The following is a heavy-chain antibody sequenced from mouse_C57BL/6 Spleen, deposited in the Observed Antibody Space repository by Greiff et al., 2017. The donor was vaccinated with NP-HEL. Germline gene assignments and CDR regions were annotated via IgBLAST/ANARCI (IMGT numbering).Heavy chain of an antibody. Sequence: VQLQQPGAELVKPGASVKMSCKASGYTFTSYWITWVKQRPGQGLEWIGDIYPGSGSTNYNEKFKSKATLTVDTSSSTAYMQLSSLTSEDSAVYYCARYYDYDLYYAMDYWGQGTSVTVSS. V-gene: IGHV1-55*01. J-gene: IGHJ4*01. D-gene: IGHD2-4*01. CDR1: GYTFTSYW. CDR2: IYPGSGST. CDR3: ARYYDYDLYYAMDY.